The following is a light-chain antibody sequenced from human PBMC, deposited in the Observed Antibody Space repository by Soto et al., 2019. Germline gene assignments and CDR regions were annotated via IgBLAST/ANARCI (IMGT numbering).Light chain of an antibody. CDR3: QLFYSSPYT. Sequence: DVVMTQSPDSLAVSLGERATINCKSSQSLLNSSNNKNYLAWYQQKPGQSPELLIYWASTRESGVPDRFSGSGSGTDFTLTISSLQAEDVAVYYCQLFYSSPYTFGQGTKLEIK. J-gene: IGKJ2*01. V-gene: IGKV4-1*01. CDR1: QSLLNSSNNKNY. CDR2: WAS.